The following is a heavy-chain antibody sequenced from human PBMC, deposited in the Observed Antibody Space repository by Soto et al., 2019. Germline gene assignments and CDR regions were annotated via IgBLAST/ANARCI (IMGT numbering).Heavy chain of an antibody. Sequence: GESLKISCKGSGYSLASYWIGWVRQMPGKGLEWMGIIYPGDSDTRYSPSFQGQVTISADKSISTAYLQWSSLKASDTAMYYCARGGGGWGPRNFNPSYYFDYWGQGTLVTVSS. CDR1: GYSLASYW. J-gene: IGHJ4*02. CDR3: ARGGGGWGPRNFNPSYYFDY. D-gene: IGHD3-16*01. V-gene: IGHV5-51*01. CDR2: IYPGDSDT.